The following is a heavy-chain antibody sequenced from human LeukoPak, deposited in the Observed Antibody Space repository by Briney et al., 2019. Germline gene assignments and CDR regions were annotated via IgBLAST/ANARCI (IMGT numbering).Heavy chain of an antibody. V-gene: IGHV3-48*04. D-gene: IGHD3-16*01. CDR2: ISSSSSTI. J-gene: IGHJ3*02. CDR3: AKDIRLGELIGKAFDI. CDR1: GFTFSSYS. Sequence: GGSLRLSCAASGFTFSSYSMNWVRQAPGKGLEWVSYISSSSSTIYYADSVKGRFTISRDNAKNSLYLQVNSLRAEDTALYYCAKDIRLGELIGKAFDIWGQGTMVTVSS.